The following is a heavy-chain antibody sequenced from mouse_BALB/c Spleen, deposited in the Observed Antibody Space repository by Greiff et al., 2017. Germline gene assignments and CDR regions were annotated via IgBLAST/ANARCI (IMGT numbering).Heavy chain of an antibody. CDR3: ARKGYYDYDAMDY. V-gene: IGHV1-9*01. CDR2: ILPGSGST. J-gene: IGHJ4*01. Sequence: VQLQQSGAELMKPGASVKISCKATGYTFSSYWIEWVKQRPGHGLEWIGEILPGSGSTNYNEKFKGKATFTADTSSNTAYMQLSSLTSEDSAVYYCARKGYYDYDAMDYWGQGTSVTVSS. CDR1: GYTFSSYW. D-gene: IGHD1-1*02.